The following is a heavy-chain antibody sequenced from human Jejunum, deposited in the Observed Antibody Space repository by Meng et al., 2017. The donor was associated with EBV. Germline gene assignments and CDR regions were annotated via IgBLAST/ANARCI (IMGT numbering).Heavy chain of an antibody. D-gene: IGHD5-24*01. J-gene: IGHJ4*02. V-gene: IGHV1-8*01. CDR3: ARGDGYNLY. CDR1: GYTFTTHH. CDR2: MSPDNGDT. Sequence: QVQVWQSGAEVKKPGASVKVSCKASGYTFTTHHINWVRQATGQGLEYMGWMSPDNGDTGYAQNFQGRLTMTRDTSISTAYMELSSLTSDDTAVYYCARGDGYNLYWGQGTLVTVSS.